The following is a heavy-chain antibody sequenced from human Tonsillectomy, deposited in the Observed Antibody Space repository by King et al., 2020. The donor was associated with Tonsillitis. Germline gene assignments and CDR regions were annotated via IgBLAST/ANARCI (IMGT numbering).Heavy chain of an antibody. CDR3: ARLYYYDSSDSYYYYYYMDV. V-gene: IGHV2-26*01. Sequence: VTLKESGPVLVRPTETLTLTCTVSGFSLSNAKMGVSWIRQPPGKALEWLAHIFSNDKKSYSTSLNSRLTISKDTSKSQVVLTMTNMDPVDTATYYCARLYYYDSSDSYYYYYYMDVWGKGTTVTVSS. CDR1: GFSLSNAKMG. D-gene: IGHD3-22*01. J-gene: IGHJ6*03. CDR2: IFSNDKK.